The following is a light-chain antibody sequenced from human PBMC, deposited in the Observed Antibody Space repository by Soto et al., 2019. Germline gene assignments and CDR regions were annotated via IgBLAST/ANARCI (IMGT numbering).Light chain of an antibody. CDR1: QSISSY. V-gene: IGKV1-39*01. CDR3: QQTYSTLYT. CDR2: AAS. Sequence: DIQMTQSPSSLSASVGDRVTITCRASQSISSYLNWYQQKPGEAPKLLINAASSLQSGVPSRFSGSGSWTDFPLTSRRLQPEDFATYSCQQTYSTLYTFGQGTKLEIK. J-gene: IGKJ2*01.